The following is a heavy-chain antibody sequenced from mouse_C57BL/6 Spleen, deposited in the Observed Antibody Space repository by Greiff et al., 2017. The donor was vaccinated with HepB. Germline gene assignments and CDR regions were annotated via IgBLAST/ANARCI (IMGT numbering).Heavy chain of an antibody. V-gene: IGHV5-4*03. J-gene: IGHJ4*01. CDR3: ARGTTTVVVPYAMDY. D-gene: IGHD1-1*01. CDR1: GFTFSSYA. CDR2: ISDGGSYT. Sequence: DVMLVESGGGLVKPGGSLKLSCAASGFTFSSYAMSWVRQTPEKRLEWVATISDGGSYTYYPDNVKGRFTISRDNAKNNLYLQMSHLKYEDTAMYYCARGTTTVVVPYAMDYWGQGTSVTVSS.